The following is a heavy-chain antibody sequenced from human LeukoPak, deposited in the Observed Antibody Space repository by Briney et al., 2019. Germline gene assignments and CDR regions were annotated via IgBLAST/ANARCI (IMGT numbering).Heavy chain of an antibody. CDR3: AELGITMIGGV. Sequence: QSGGSLRLSCAASGFTFSNYSLNWVRQAPGKGLEWVSYISSSGSTIYYADSVKGRFTISRDNAKNSLYLQMNSLRAEDTAVYYCAELGITMIGGVWGKGTTVTISS. CDR1: GFTFSNYS. V-gene: IGHV3-48*04. CDR2: ISSSGSTI. J-gene: IGHJ6*04. D-gene: IGHD3-10*02.